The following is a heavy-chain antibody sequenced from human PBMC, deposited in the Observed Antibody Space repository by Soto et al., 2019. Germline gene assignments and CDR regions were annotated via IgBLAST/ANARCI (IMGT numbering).Heavy chain of an antibody. D-gene: IGHD2-8*01. CDR2: ISGYNGDT. CDR1: GYTFTSYG. Sequence: ASVKVSCKASGYTFTSYGISWVRQAPGQGLEWMGWISGYNGDTNYAQKFQGRVTMTVDTSTTTAFMELTSLTSDDRAVYYCAKNGQPPYYCYGMDVWGQGTTVTVSS. J-gene: IGHJ6*02. V-gene: IGHV1-18*01. CDR3: AKNGQPPYYCYGMDV.